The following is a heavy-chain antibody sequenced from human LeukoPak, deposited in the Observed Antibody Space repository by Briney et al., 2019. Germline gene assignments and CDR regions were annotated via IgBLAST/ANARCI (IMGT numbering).Heavy chain of an antibody. Sequence: PGGSLRLSCAASGFTFSSYSMNWVRQAPGKGLEWVSYISSSSTIYYADSVKGRFTISRDNAKNSLYLQMNSLRAEDTAVYYCARDPGRSYYYGSGSYSDYWGQGTLVTVSS. CDR1: GFTFSSYS. V-gene: IGHV3-48*01. D-gene: IGHD3-10*01. CDR2: ISSSSTI. J-gene: IGHJ4*02. CDR3: ARDPGRSYYYGSGSYSDY.